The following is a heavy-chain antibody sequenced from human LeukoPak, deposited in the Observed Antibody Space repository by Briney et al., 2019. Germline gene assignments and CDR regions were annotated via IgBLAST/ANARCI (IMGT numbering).Heavy chain of an antibody. CDR1: GYTFTSYY. CDR2: INPSGGST. Sequence: GASVKVSCKASGYTFTSYYMHWVRQAPGQGLEWMGIINPSGGSTSYAQKFQGRVTMTRDTSTSTVYTELSSLRSEDTAVYYCARDTSDGRGDYWGQGTLVTVSS. V-gene: IGHV1-46*01. J-gene: IGHJ4*02. CDR3: ARDTSDGRGDY. D-gene: IGHD2-15*01.